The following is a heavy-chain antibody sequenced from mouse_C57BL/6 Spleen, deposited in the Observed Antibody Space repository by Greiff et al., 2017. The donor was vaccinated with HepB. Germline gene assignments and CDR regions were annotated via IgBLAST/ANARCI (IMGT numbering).Heavy chain of an antibody. CDR2: IDPETGGT. V-gene: IGHV1-15*01. CDR1: GYTFTDYE. CDR3: TRSYGYDNDY. D-gene: IGHD2-2*01. Sequence: VQLQQSGAELVRPGASVTLSCKASGYTFTDYEMHWVKQTPVHGLEWIGAIDPETGGTAYNQKFKGKAILTADKSSSTAYMELRSLTSEDSAVYYCTRSYGYDNDYWGQGTTLTVSS. J-gene: IGHJ2*01.